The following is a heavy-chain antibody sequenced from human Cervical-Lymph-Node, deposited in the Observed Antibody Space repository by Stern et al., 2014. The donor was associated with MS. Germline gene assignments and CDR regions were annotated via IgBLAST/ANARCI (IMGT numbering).Heavy chain of an antibody. D-gene: IGHD3-3*01. CDR1: GFTFNTAW. CDR2: IKSEGDGGTT. J-gene: IGHJ6*02. Sequence: EVQLLESGGGLVKPGGSLRLSCAASGFTFNTAWMTWFRQAPGKGLEWVGRIKSEGDGGTTDYAAPVKGRFTISRDDSIRTVHLQMDSLKIEDTAVYYCSTGPIFRPPYYHTGLDDWGQGTTVTVSS. V-gene: IGHV3-15*01. CDR3: STGPIFRPPYYHTGLDD.